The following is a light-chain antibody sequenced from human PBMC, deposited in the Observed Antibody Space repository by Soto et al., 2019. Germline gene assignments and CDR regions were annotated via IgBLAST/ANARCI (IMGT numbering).Light chain of an antibody. J-gene: IGKJ1*01. CDR2: QTS. Sequence: EIVLTQSPGTLSLSPGERATLSCRASQSISSSDLAWYQHRPGQAPRLLIYQTSIRAAGIPARFSASGSGTDFTLTISDVQPEDFALYYCHQRQSWPRTFGQGTKVDI. V-gene: IGKV3-11*01. CDR1: QSISSSD. CDR3: HQRQSWPRT.